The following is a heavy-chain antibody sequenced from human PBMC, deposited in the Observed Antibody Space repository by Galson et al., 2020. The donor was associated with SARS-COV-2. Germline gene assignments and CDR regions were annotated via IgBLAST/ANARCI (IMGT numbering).Heavy chain of an antibody. CDR3: ARDGGELSARVFDY. CDR2: IYYSGST. J-gene: IGHJ4*02. CDR1: GGSISSGGYY. D-gene: IGHD3-16*02. Sequence: ASETLSLTCTVSGGSISSGGYYWSWIRQHPGKGLEWIGYIYYSGSTYYNPSLKSRVTISVDTSKNQFSLKLSSVTAADTAVYYCARDGGELSARVFDYWGQGTLVTVSS. V-gene: IGHV4-31*03.